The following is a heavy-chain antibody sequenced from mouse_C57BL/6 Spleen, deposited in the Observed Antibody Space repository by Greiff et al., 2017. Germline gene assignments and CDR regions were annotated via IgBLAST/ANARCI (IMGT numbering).Heavy chain of an antibody. V-gene: IGHV6-3*01. CDR3: TAGQLRPYFDY. Sequence: EVQLQQSGGGLVQPGGSMKLSCVASGFTFSNYWMNWVRQSPEKGLEWVAQIRLKSDNYATHYAESVKGRFTISRDDSKSSVYLQMNNLRAEDTGIYYCTAGQLRPYFDYWGQGTTLTVSS. J-gene: IGHJ2*01. CDR2: IRLKSDNYAT. CDR1: GFTFSNYW. D-gene: IGHD3-2*02.